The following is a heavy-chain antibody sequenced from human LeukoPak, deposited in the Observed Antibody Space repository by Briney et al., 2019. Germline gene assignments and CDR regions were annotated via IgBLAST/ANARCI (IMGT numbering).Heavy chain of an antibody. Sequence: SGPTLVKPTQTLTLTCTFSGFSLTTSGMCVSWIRQPPGKALEWLALIDWDDDKYYSTSLKTRLTISKDTSKNQVVLTMTNMDPVDTATYYCARIIGADSSTYYFDYWGQGTLVTVSS. D-gene: IGHD2/OR15-2a*01. CDR2: IDWDDDK. J-gene: IGHJ4*02. CDR3: ARIIGADSSTYYFDY. CDR1: GFSLTTSGMC. V-gene: IGHV2-70*01.